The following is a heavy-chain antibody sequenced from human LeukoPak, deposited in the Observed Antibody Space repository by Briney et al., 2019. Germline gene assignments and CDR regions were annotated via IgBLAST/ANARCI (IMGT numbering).Heavy chain of an antibody. Sequence: PSETLSLTCIVSGGSITSYYWSWIRHPPGKGLEWIGYIYYSGSTNYNPSLKSRVTISVDTSKNQFSLKLSSVTAADTAVYYCARQSVVAATVFDYWGQGTLVTVSS. D-gene: IGHD2-15*01. V-gene: IGHV4-59*08. CDR3: ARQSVVAATVFDY. J-gene: IGHJ4*02. CDR1: GGSITSYY. CDR2: IYYSGST.